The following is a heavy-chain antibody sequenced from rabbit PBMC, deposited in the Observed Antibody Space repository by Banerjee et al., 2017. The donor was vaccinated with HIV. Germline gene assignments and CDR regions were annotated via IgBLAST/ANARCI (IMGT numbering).Heavy chain of an antibody. Sequence: QEQLVESGGDLVKPGASLTPTCPASGFSFSSSYWKCWVRQAPGKGLEWIGCIYTGSSGSTWYASWVNGRFTISKTSSTTVTLQMTSLTAADTATYFCARVAYSSGWDYYFKLWGPGTLVTVS. CDR2: IYTGSSGST. D-gene: IGHD4-1*01. CDR3: ARVAYSSGWDYYFKL. CDR1: GFSFSSSYW. J-gene: IGHJ4*01. V-gene: IGHV1S45*01.